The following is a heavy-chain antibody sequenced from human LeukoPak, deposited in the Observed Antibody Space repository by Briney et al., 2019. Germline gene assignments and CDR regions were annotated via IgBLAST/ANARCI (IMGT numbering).Heavy chain of an antibody. D-gene: IGHD2-15*01. J-gene: IGHJ4*02. V-gene: IGHV3-7*01. Sequence: GGSLRLSCAASGFTFSSYSMNWVRQAPGKGLEWVANIKQDGSEKYYVDSVKGRFTISRDNAKNSLYLQMNSLRAEDTAVYYCARGRYCSGGSCYHYWGQGTLVTVSS. CDR3: ARGRYCSGGSCYHY. CDR2: IKQDGSEK. CDR1: GFTFSSYS.